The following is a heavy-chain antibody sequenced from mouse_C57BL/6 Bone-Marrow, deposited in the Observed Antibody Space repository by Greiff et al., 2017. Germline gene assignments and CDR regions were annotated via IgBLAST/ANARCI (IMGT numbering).Heavy chain of an antibody. D-gene: IGHD2-3*01. Sequence: QVQLQQPGAELVMPGASVKLSCKASGYTFTSYWMHWVKQRPGQGLEWIGELDPSDSSTNYNQKFKGKSTLTADKSSSTAYMQLRSLTSEDAAVYYCAIWGYYVSLAYWGQGTLVTVSA. CDR3: AIWGYYVSLAY. V-gene: IGHV1-69*01. CDR1: GYTFTSYW. CDR2: LDPSDSST. J-gene: IGHJ3*01.